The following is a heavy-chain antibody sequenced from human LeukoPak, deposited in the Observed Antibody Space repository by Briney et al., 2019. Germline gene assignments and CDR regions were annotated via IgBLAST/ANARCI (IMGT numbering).Heavy chain of an antibody. Sequence: ASVKVSCKASGYIFTTYDIGWVRQATGQGLEWMGWLNPNSGNAGYAQKFQGRVTISRNTSISTAYMELSSLRSDDTAIYYCARRKFLGWFDPRGQGTLVTVSS. V-gene: IGHV1-8*03. CDR1: GYIFTTYD. J-gene: IGHJ5*02. CDR3: ARRKFLGWFDP. D-gene: IGHD7-27*01. CDR2: LNPNSGNA.